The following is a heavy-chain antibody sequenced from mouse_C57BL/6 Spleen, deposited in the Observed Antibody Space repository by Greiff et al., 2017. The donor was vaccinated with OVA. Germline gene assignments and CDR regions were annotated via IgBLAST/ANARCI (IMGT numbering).Heavy chain of an antibody. CDR1: GYAFTNYL. D-gene: IGHD2-12*01. V-gene: IGHV1-54*01. Sequence: VQVVESGAELVRPGTSVKVSCKASGYAFTNYLIEWVKQRPGQGLEWIGVINPGSGGTNYNEKFKGKATLTADKSSSTAYMQLSSLTSEDSAVCLCARTERSYLAWFAYWGQGTLVTVSA. CDR3: ARTERSYLAWFAY. CDR2: INPGSGGT. J-gene: IGHJ3*01.